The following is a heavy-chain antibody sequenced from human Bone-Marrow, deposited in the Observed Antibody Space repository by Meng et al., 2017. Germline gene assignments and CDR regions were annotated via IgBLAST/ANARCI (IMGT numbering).Heavy chain of an antibody. J-gene: IGHJ4*02. CDR3: ARARGIAVAEPWDY. Sequence: QGQLQESGPGLVKPSGTLSLPCAVSGGSISSSNWWSWVRQPPGKGLEWIGEIYHSGSTNYNPSLKSQVTISVDKSKNQFSLKLSSVTAADTAVYYCARARGIAVAEPWDYWGQGTLVTVSS. V-gene: IGHV4-4*02. CDR1: GGSISSSNW. CDR2: IYHSGST. D-gene: IGHD6-19*01.